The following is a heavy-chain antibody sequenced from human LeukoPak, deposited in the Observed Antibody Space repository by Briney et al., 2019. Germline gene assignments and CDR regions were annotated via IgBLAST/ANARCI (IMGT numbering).Heavy chain of an antibody. CDR3: AKVRDSSGWYYYFGY. J-gene: IGHJ4*02. CDR2: ICSSGGST. Sequence: PGGSLRLSCAASGFTFSSYVMSWVRQAPGKGREWVSGICSSGGSTYYADSVKGRFTISRDNSKNTLYLQMNSLRAEDTAIYYCAKVRDSSGWYYYFGYWGQGTLVTVSS. V-gene: IGHV3-23*01. CDR1: GFTFSSYV. D-gene: IGHD6-19*01.